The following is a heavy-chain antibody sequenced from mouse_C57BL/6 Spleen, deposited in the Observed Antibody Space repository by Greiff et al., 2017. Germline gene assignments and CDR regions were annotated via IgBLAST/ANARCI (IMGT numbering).Heavy chain of an antibody. J-gene: IGHJ4*01. Sequence: VQLQQPGAELVRPGTSVKLSCKASGYTFTSYWMHWVKQRPGQGLEWIGVIDPSDSYTNYNQKFKGKATLTVDTSSSTAYMQLSSLTSDDSAVDYCARRAYYSNYAAMDDWGQGTSVTVSS. CDR1: GYTFTSYW. V-gene: IGHV1-59*01. CDR2: IDPSDSYT. CDR3: ARRAYYSNYAAMDD. D-gene: IGHD2-5*01.